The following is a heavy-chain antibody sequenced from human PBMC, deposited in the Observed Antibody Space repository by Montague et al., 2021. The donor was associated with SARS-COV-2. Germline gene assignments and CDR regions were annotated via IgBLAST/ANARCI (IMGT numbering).Heavy chain of an antibody. CDR2: IYDSDRS. Sequence: SETLSLTCAVSGGSFSGYSWCWIRQPPRTGQGRIGDIYDSDRSNYIPTLHSPVTLSVDPAKPHFSLRLNHVTPADTAMYYCARGQRRTNRPNIVLGTASQSSFDYWRQG. J-gene: IGHJ4*02. V-gene: IGHV4-34*01. CDR1: GGSFSGYS. D-gene: IGHD2-21*02. CDR3: ARGQRRTNRPNIVLGTASQSSFDY.